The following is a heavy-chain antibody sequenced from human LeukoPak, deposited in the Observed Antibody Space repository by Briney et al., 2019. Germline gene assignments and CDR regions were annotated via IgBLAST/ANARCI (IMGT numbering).Heavy chain of an antibody. CDR1: GTRVSDNY. V-gene: IGHV3-53*01. J-gene: IGHJ4*02. Sequence: GGSLRLSCEASGTRVSDNYMYWVRQAPGKGLEWVSLIHSGGSTYYADSVKGRFTISRDNSKNTLYLEMSSLRVDDAAIYYCARSVWGSYHFDYWGQGTRVTVSS. CDR3: ARSVWGSYHFDY. CDR2: IHSGGST. D-gene: IGHD3-16*01.